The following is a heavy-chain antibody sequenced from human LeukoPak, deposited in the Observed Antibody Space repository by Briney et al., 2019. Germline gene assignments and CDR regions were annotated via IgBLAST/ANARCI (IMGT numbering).Heavy chain of an antibody. Sequence: GGSLRLSCAASGFSFSTYSMNWVRQAPGKGLEWVSYISSTSTTYYADSVKGRFTISRDNAKNTLYLQMNSLRAEDTAVYYCASLLGIVVVPAAMGMFDYWGQGTLVTVSS. D-gene: IGHD2-2*01. CDR2: ISSTSTT. V-gene: IGHV3-48*01. J-gene: IGHJ4*02. CDR3: ASLLGIVVVPAAMGMFDY. CDR1: GFSFSTYS.